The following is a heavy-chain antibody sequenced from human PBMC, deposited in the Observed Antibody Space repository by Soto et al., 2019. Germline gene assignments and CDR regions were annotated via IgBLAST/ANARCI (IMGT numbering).Heavy chain of an antibody. CDR3: ARFAREENPKVGSWYYFDY. V-gene: IGHV4-31*03. J-gene: IGHJ4*02. CDR2: IYYSGRT. Sequence: PSETLSLTCTVSGGSISSGGYFWSWVRQHPGKGLEWIGNIYYSGRTYYNPSLKSRVTISVDTSKNQFSLKLSSVTAADTAVYYFARFAREENPKVGSWYYFDYWGQGTRVPVAS. D-gene: IGHD6-13*01. CDR1: GGSISSGGYF.